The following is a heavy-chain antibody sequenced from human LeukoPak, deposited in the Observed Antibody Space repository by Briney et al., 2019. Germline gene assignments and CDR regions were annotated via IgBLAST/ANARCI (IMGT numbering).Heavy chain of an antibody. CDR2: IRGGGFSR. CDR3: AKHKGGGLGNDAFDM. D-gene: IGHD2-15*01. J-gene: IGHJ3*02. V-gene: IGHV3-23*01. Sequence: GGSLRLSCVVSGFSLRTYAMSWVRQAPGKGLEWVTTIRGGGFSRYYADSVKGRVSISRDDSKNTVSLEVDNLGVEDTAIYYCAKHKGGGLGNDAFDMWGPGTMLTVSS. CDR1: GFSLRTYA.